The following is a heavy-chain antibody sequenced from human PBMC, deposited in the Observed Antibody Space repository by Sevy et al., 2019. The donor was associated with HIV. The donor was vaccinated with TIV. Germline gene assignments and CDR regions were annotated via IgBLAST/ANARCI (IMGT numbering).Heavy chain of an antibody. CDR2: VYYSGDT. CDR1: SDSISSTSYF. Sequence: SETLSLTCTVSSDSISSTSYFWGWIRQPPGKGLEWIASVYYSGDTYYNPSLKSRVTVFIDTSTNKFSLEVPSVTAADTAVYYCAGHRVHDYVRGTSGPFDVWGRGTRVTVSS. CDR3: AGHRVHDYVRGTSGPFDV. J-gene: IGHJ2*01. V-gene: IGHV4-39*01. D-gene: IGHD3-16*01.